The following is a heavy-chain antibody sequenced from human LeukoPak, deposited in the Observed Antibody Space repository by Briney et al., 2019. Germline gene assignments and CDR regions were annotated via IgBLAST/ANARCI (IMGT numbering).Heavy chain of an antibody. CDR2: IYHSGST. CDR3: AKSNGYGLVDI. Sequence: SETLSLTCAVSGGSISSSNWWNWVRQPPGKGLEWIGEIYHSGSTNYNTSLKSRVTISVDTSRNQFSLKLNSVTAADTAVYYCAKSNGYGLVDIWGQGTMVTVSS. CDR1: GGSISSSNW. J-gene: IGHJ3*02. D-gene: IGHD3-10*01. V-gene: IGHV4-4*02.